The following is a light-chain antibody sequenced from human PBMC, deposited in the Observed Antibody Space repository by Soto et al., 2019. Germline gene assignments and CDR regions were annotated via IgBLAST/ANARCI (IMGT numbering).Light chain of an antibody. Sequence: SYELTQPPSVSVAPEKTARITCGGNNIGSVHWYRQKPGQAPVLVIYYDSDRPSGIPERFSGSNSGNTATLTISRVEAGDEADYYCQVWDITTDHYVFGTGTKVTVL. CDR1: NIGS. V-gene: IGLV3-21*04. J-gene: IGLJ1*01. CDR3: QVWDITTDHYV. CDR2: YDS.